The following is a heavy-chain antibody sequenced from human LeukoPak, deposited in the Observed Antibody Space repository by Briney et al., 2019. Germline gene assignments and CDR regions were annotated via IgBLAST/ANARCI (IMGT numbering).Heavy chain of an antibody. CDR2: IYSGGST. J-gene: IGHJ4*02. V-gene: IGHV3-66*01. CDR1: GFTVSSNY. Sequence: GGSLRLSCAASGFTVSSNYMSWVRQAPGKGLEWVSVIYSGGSTYYADSVKGRFTISRDNSKNTLYLQMNSLRAEDTAVYYCARGLTTVTPDFDYWGQGTLVTVSS. D-gene: IGHD4-17*01. CDR3: ARGLTTVTPDFDY.